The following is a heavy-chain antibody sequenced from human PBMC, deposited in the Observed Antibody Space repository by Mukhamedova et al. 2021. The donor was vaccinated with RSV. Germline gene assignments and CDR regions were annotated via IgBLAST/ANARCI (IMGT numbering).Heavy chain of an antibody. CDR2: ISYDGSNK. V-gene: IGHV3-30*04. CDR1: SSYA. D-gene: IGHD5-12*01. CDR3: ARDGDIVATFGEFDY. Sequence: SSYAMHWVRQAPGKGLEWVAVISYDGSNKYYADSVKGRFTISRDNSKNTLFLQMNSLRAEDTAVYYCARDGDIVATFGEFDYWGQ. J-gene: IGHJ4*02.